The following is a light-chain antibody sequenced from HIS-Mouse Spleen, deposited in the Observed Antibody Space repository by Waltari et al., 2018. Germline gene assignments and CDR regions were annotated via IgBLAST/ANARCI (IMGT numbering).Light chain of an antibody. CDR1: SSDVGGYNY. Sequence: QSALTQPPSASGSPGQSVTISCTGTSSDVGGYNYVSWYQQHPGQAPKFLIYEVSRLPSGVPDRLSGSKAGNTASMTVSGLQAEDEADYYCSSYAGSNNWVFGGGTKLTVL. V-gene: IGLV2-8*01. J-gene: IGLJ2*01. CDR2: EVS. CDR3: SSYAGSNNWV.